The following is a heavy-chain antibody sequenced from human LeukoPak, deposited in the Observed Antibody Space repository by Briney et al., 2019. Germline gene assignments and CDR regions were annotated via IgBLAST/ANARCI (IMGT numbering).Heavy chain of an antibody. V-gene: IGHV4-59*01. CDR2: IYYSGST. Sequence: SETLFLTCIVPGGSLSGYYWSWIRQPPGKGLEWIGYIYYSGSTNYNPSLKSRVTVSVDTSKNQFSLKLSSVTAADTAVYYCARDLWVGLYSRELDYWGQGTLVTVSS. CDR3: ARDLWVGLYSRELDY. CDR1: GGSLSGYY. D-gene: IGHD6-13*01. J-gene: IGHJ4*02.